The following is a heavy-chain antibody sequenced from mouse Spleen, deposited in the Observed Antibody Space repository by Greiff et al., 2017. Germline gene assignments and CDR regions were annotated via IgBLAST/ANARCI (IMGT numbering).Heavy chain of an antibody. CDR2: ISYSGST. D-gene: IGHD2-3*01. CDR3: ARLGYDGSYFDV. CDR1: GDSITSGY. J-gene: IGHJ1*01. V-gene: IGHV3-8*02. Sequence: EVQLVESGPSLVKPSQTLSLTCSVTGDSITSGYWNWIRKFPGNKLEYMGYISYSGSTYYNPSLKSRISITRDTSKNQYYLQLNSVTTEDTATYYCARLGYDGSYFDVWGAGTTVTVSS.